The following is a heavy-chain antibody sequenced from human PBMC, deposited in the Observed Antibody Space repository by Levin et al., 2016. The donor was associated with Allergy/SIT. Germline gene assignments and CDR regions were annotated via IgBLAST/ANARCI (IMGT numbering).Heavy chain of an antibody. Sequence: VRQMPGKGLEWMGRIDPSDSYTNYSPSFQGHVTISADKSISTAYLQWSSLKASDTAMYYCARQHSSGWFPFDYWGQGTLVTSPQ. CDR2: IDPSDSYT. V-gene: IGHV5-10-1*01. D-gene: IGHD6-19*01. J-gene: IGHJ4*02. CDR3: ARQHSSGWFPFDY.